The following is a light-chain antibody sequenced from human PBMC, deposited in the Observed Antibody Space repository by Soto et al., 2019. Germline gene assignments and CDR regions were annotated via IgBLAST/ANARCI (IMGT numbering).Light chain of an antibody. CDR2: KVS. V-gene: IGKV2-30*02. CDR1: QSLVHSDGFAY. J-gene: IGKJ5*01. CDR3: MQGTYGRIS. Sequence: ASISCRSNQSLVHSDGFAYFSWFQQRPGRSQRRLIYKVSNRDSGVPARFSGSGSGTDFALKISRVEAEDVGFYYCMQGTYGRISLGPGTRLEI.